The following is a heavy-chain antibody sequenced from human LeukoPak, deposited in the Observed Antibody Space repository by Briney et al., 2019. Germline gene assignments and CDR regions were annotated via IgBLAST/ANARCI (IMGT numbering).Heavy chain of an antibody. Sequence: SETLSLTCTVSGGSLVPYYWSWIRQPPGKGLEWIGYIYHSGTTNYSPPLKGRATLSVDTSKNQISLRLSSVTAADTAVYFCARVDSGTYYMPFDYWGQGSLVTVSS. V-gene: IGHV4-59*01. J-gene: IGHJ4*02. CDR3: ARVDSGTYYMPFDY. CDR1: GGSLVPYY. D-gene: IGHD1-26*01. CDR2: IYHSGTT.